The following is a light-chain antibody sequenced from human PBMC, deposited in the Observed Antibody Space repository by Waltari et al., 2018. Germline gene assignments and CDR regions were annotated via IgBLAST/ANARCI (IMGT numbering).Light chain of an antibody. J-gene: IGKJ1*01. V-gene: IGKV3-15*01. CDR2: GAS. CDR1: QSVSSG. CDR3: QQYNNWPGT. Sequence: ETVMTQSPATLSVSPGERATLSCRAGQSVSSGLAWYQQKPGQAPRLLIYGASTRATGIPARFSGSGSGTEFTLTISSLQSEDFAVYYCQQYNNWPGTFGQGTKVEIK.